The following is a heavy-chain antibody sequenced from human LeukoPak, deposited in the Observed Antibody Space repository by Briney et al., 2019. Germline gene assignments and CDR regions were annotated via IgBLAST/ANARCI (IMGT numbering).Heavy chain of an antibody. V-gene: IGHV1-69*04. CDR3: TREGVYAPDPSSYHRDAFDM. CDR1: GGSFSSYV. J-gene: IGHJ3*02. D-gene: IGHD3-16*02. Sequence: SVKVSCKASGGSFSSYVITWVRQAPGQGLEWMGRIIPVFGVSNFAQKFQGRVTITADKSTNTAHMELSRLESGDTAVYYCTREGVYAPDPSSYHRDAFDMWGQGTVVIVSS. CDR2: IIPVFGVS.